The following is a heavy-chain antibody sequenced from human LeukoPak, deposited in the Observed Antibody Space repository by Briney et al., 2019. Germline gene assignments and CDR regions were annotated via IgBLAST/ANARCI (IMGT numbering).Heavy chain of an antibody. CDR1: GGTFSSCA. CDR3: ASRDIEELPYRAVDY. CDR2: IIPIFGTA. V-gene: IGHV1-69*13. D-gene: IGHD2-15*01. Sequence: ASVKVSCKASGGTFSSCAISWVRQAPGQGLEWMGGIIPIFGTANYAQKFQGRVTITADESTSTAYMELSSLRSEDTAVYYCASRDIEELPYRAVDYWGQGTLVTVSS. J-gene: IGHJ4*02.